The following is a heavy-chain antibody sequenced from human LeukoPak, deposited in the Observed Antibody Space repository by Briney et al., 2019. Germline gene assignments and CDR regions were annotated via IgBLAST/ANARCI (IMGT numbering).Heavy chain of an antibody. V-gene: IGHV3-30*02. J-gene: IGHJ4*02. CDR2: IRYDGSNK. Sequence: PGGSLRLSCAASGFTFSSYGMHWVRQAPGKGLEWVAFIRYDGSNKYYADSVKGRFTISRDNSKNTLYLQMNSLRAEDTAVYYCAKDAYYYDSSGYSQLPLDYWGQGTLVTVSS. CDR1: GFTFSSYG. D-gene: IGHD3-22*01. CDR3: AKDAYYYDSSGYSQLPLDY.